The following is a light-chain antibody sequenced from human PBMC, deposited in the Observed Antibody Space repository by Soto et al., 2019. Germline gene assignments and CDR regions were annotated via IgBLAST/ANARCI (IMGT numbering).Light chain of an antibody. J-gene: IGKJ2*01. CDR2: DAS. Sequence: EIVLTQSPATLSLSPGERATLSCRASQSVSSYLAWYQQKPGQAPRLLIYDASNRATGIPARFSGSGSGTVFTLTISSLEPEDFAVYYCQPRSHYFGQRTKLEIK. CDR3: QPRSHY. CDR1: QSVSSY. V-gene: IGKV3-11*01.